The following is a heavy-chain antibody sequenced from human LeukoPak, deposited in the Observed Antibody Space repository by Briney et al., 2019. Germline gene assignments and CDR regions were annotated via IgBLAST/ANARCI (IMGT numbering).Heavy chain of an antibody. J-gene: IGHJ4*02. Sequence: PSETLSLTCAVYGVSFSGYYWSWIRQPPGKGLEWIGEINHSGSTNYNPSLKSRVTISVDTSKNQFSLKLSSVTAADTAVYYCARVNPYYDILTGYYNGGLNYFDYWGQGTLVTVSS. CDR3: ARVNPYYDILTGYYNGGLNYFDY. CDR1: GVSFSGYY. D-gene: IGHD3-9*01. V-gene: IGHV4-34*01. CDR2: INHSGST.